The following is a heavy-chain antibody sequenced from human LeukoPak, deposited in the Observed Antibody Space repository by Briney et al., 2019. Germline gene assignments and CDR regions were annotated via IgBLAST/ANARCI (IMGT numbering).Heavy chain of an antibody. J-gene: IGHJ5*02. V-gene: IGHV3-21*01. D-gene: IGHD1-26*01. Sequence: GGSLRLSCAASGFTFSNYFMKWVRQAPGKGLEWVSSISTSSTYTYYADSVKGRFITSRDNAKNSLYLQINSLRVEDTAQYYCARDLYRYSGSLPGSWFDPWGQGTQVTVSS. CDR3: ARDLYRYSGSLPGSWFDP. CDR1: GFTFSNYF. CDR2: ISTSSTYT.